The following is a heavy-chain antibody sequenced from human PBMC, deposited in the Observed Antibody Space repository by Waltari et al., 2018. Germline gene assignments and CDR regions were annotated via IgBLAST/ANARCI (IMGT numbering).Heavy chain of an antibody. CDR3: VKELYPPRGGAFDV. CDR2: ISAGGGET. Sequence: EVQLVESGGQLVQPGGSVRLPWAASGFHFRTYARSWVRQAPGKGLEWVSVISAGGGETHYADSVKGRSTISRDNSKNTLFLQVNSVRAEDTAVYYCVKELYPPRGGAFDVWGQGTKVTVSS. CDR1: GFHFRTYA. J-gene: IGHJ3*01. D-gene: IGHD3-10*01. V-gene: IGHV3-23*04.